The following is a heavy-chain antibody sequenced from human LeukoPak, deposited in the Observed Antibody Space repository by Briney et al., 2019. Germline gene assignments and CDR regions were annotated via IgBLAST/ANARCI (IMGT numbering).Heavy chain of an antibody. J-gene: IGHJ6*03. D-gene: IGHD3-22*01. V-gene: IGHV1-8*01. Sequence: ASVKVSCKASGYTFTSYDINWVRQATGQGLEWTGWMNPNSGNTGYAQKFQGRVTMTRNTSISTAYMELSSLRSEDTAVYYCARGGYYDSSGYQYYYYYYYMDVWGKGTTVTISS. CDR2: MNPNSGNT. CDR3: ARGGYYDSSGYQYYYYYYYMDV. CDR1: GYTFTSYD.